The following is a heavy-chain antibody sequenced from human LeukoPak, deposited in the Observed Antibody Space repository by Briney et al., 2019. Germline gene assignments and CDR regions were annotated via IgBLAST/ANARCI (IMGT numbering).Heavy chain of an antibody. CDR3: ARDAIAAAGTGQGYY. V-gene: IGHV4-4*02. D-gene: IGHD6-13*01. Sequence: PSETLSLTCAVSGGSISSSNWWSWVRQPPGKGLEWIGEIYHSGSTNYNPSLKSRVTISVDKSKNQFSLRLSSVTAADTAVYYCARDAIAAAGTGQGYYWGQGTLVTVSS. CDR1: GGSISSSNW. CDR2: IYHSGST. J-gene: IGHJ4*02.